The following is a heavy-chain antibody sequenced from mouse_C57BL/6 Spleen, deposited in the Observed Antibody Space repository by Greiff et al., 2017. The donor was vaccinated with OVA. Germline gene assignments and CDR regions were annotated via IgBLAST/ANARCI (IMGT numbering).Heavy chain of an antibody. CDR2: IHPNSGST. Sequence: QVQLKQPGAELVKPGASVKLSCKASGYTFTSYWMHWVKQRPGQGLEWIGMIHPNSGSTNYNEKFKSKATLTVDKSSSTAYMQLSSLTSEDSAVYYCARENYGSSIRYFDVWGTGTTVTVSS. J-gene: IGHJ1*03. D-gene: IGHD1-1*01. CDR1: GYTFTSYW. CDR3: ARENYGSSIRYFDV. V-gene: IGHV1-64*01.